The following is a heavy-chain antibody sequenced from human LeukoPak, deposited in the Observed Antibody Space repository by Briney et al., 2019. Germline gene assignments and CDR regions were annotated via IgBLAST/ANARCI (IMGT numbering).Heavy chain of an antibody. V-gene: IGHV3-21*01. CDR3: ARGPAARGLSYNWFDP. CDR2: ISSSSSYI. CDR1: GYTYSSYS. D-gene: IGHD2-2*01. Sequence: GGSQRLSCAPSGYTYSSYSMHCVPHSPGKGLECVSYISSSSSYIYYADSVKGRFTISRDNAKNSLYLQMNSLRAEDTAVYYCARGPAARGLSYNWFDPWGQGTLVTVSS. J-gene: IGHJ5*02.